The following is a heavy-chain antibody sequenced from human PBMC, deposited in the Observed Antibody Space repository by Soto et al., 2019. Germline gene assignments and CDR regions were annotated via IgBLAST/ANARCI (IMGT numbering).Heavy chain of an antibody. Sequence: LSLTCPVSGSSIRSYYWSWIRQPPGKGLEWIGYIYYSGSTNYNHSLKSRVTISVDTAKNQFSLKLSSVTAADTAVYDCARGRWADYRGQGSLVTVSS. V-gene: IGHV4-59*01. D-gene: IGHD6-13*01. CDR2: IYYSGST. CDR1: GSSIRSYY. CDR3: ARGRWADY. J-gene: IGHJ4*02.